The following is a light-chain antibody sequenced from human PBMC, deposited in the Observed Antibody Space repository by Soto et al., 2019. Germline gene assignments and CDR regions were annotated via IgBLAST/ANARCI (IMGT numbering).Light chain of an antibody. CDR2: EGR. V-gene: IGLV2-23*01. J-gene: IGLJ3*02. CDR3: CAYAGVGTGV. CDR1: RSDIGGYNI. Sequence: QSALTQPASVSGSPGQSITISCTGTRSDIGGYNIVSWYQQFPGKAPKLIIYEGRQRPSGVSEFFAGSKSDTTAVLTISGLRAEDEADDHCCAYAGVGTGVFGGGTKLTVL.